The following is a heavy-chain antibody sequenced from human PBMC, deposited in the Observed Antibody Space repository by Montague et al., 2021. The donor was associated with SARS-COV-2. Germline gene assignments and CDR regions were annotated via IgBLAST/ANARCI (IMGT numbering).Heavy chain of an antibody. V-gene: IGHV3-7*01. CDR2: IKQDGSEK. J-gene: IGHJ6*02. D-gene: IGHD1-26*01. CDR1: GFTFSSYW. Sequence: SLRLSLSASGFTFSSYWMSWVRQAPGKGLEWVANIKQDGSEKYYVDSVKGRFTISRDNAKNSLYLQMNSLRAEDTAVYYCARDRAGGSYYYYGMDVWGQGTTVTVSS. CDR3: ARDRAGGSYYYYGMDV.